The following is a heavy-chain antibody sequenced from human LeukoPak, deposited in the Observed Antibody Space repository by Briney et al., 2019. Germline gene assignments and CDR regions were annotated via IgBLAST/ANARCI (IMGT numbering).Heavy chain of an antibody. V-gene: IGHV4-39*07. CDR1: GGSISSSSYY. CDR2: IYYSGST. Sequence: SETLSLTCTVSGGSISSSSYYWGWIRQPPGKGLEWIGSIYYSGSTYYNPSLKSRVTISVDTSKNQFSLKLSSVTAADTAVYYCARGGRNPGWWLFHSRFDYWGQGTLVTVSS. D-gene: IGHD3-22*01. J-gene: IGHJ4*02. CDR3: ARGGRNPGWWLFHSRFDY.